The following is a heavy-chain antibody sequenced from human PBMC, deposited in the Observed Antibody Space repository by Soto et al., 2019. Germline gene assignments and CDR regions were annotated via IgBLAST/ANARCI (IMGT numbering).Heavy chain of an antibody. J-gene: IGHJ6*02. Sequence: QVQLVQSGAEVKKPGSSVTVSCKASGGTFSNYAFSWVRQVPGQGLEWMGGIIPIFETTNYAQKFQGRVTITADESTSTTYMELSSLSSEDTAVFFCARDMIPAAISYRYYAMDVGGQGTTVTVSS. CDR3: ARDMIPAAISYRYYAMDV. D-gene: IGHD2-2*01. CDR2: IIPIFETT. V-gene: IGHV1-69*01. CDR1: GGTFSNYA.